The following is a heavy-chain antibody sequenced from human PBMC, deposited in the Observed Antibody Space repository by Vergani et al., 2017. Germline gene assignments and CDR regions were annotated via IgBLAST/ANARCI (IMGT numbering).Heavy chain of an antibody. J-gene: IGHJ5*02. V-gene: IGHV3-33*01. CDR1: GFMFSTYA. CDR3: ARGVSGWYVWFDP. CDR2: VLYDGSNK. Sequence: QVQLVQSGGGVVQPGRSLRLSCSASGFMFSTYAMHWVRQAPGKGLEWVAVVLYDGSNKHYADSVKGRFTISRDNSKNTVYLQMNSLRVEDTAVYYCARGVSGWYVWFDPWGQGTLITVSS. D-gene: IGHD6-19*01.